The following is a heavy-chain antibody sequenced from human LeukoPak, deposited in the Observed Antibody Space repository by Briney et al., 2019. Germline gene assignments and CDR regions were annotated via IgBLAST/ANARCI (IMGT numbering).Heavy chain of an antibody. V-gene: IGHV3-9*01. CDR1: GFTFDDYA. D-gene: IGHD2-8*01. J-gene: IGHJ4*02. CDR3: AKDSGLYYLDY. Sequence: GRSLRLSCAASGFTFDDYAVHWVRQGPGRGLEWVSGISWNSGSIGYADSVKGRFTISRDNAKNSLYLQMNSLRAEDTAVYYCAKDSGLYYLDYWGQGTLVTVSS. CDR2: ISWNSGSI.